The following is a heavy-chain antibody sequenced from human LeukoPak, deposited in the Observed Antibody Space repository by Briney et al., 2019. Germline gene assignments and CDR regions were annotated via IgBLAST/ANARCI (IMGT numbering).Heavy chain of an antibody. Sequence: PSETLSLTCAVSGYSISSGYYWGWIRQPPGKGLEWIGSIYHGGSTYYNPSLKSRVTISVDTSKNQFSLKLSSVTAADTAVYYCARRSVVGATSQFDYWGQGTLVTVSS. CDR2: IYHGGST. V-gene: IGHV4-38-2*01. CDR1: GYSISSGYY. CDR3: ARRSVVGATSQFDY. D-gene: IGHD1-26*01. J-gene: IGHJ4*02.